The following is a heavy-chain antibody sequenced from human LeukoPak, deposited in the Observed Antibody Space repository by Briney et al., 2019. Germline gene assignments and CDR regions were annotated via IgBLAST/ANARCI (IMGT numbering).Heavy chain of an antibody. CDR2: ISGSGGST. CDR3: AKGSRYCSGGSCPWGYYYYMDV. J-gene: IGHJ6*03. V-gene: IGHV3-23*01. CDR1: GFTFSSYA. Sequence: PGGSLRLSCAASGFTFSSYAMSWVRQAPGKGLEWVSAISGSGGSTYYADSVKGRFTISRDNSKNTLYLQMNSLRAEDTAVYYCAKGSRYCSGGSCPWGYYYYMDVWGKGTTVTVSS. D-gene: IGHD2-15*01.